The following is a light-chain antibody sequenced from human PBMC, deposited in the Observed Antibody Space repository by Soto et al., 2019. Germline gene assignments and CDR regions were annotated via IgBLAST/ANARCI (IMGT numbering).Light chain of an antibody. CDR1: QGISSY. J-gene: IGKJ1*01. CDR2: AAS. V-gene: IGKV1-8*01. Sequence: AIRRTQSPSSLSASTGDRVTITCRASQGISSYLAWYQQKPGKAPELLIYAASTLQSGVPSRFSGSGSGTDFTLTISCLQSEDFATYYCQQYYSYLWTFGQGTKVDIK. CDR3: QQYYSYLWT.